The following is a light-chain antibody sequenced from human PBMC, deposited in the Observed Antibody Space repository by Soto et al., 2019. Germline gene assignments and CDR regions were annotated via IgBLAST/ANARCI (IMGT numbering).Light chain of an antibody. CDR1: QSVSSSY. CDR3: QQYGSSQYT. CDR2: GAS. V-gene: IGKV3-20*01. Sequence: EIVLTQSPGTLSLSPGERATLSCRASQSVSSSYLAWYQQKPGQAPRLLIYGASSRATGIPERFSGSGPGTDLTLTISRLEPEDFAVYYCQQYGSSQYTFGQGTKRDIK. J-gene: IGKJ2*01.